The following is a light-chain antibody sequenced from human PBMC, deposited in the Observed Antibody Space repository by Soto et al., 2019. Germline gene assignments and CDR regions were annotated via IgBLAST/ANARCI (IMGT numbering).Light chain of an antibody. V-gene: IGKV1-33*01. CDR2: DAS. CDR1: QDISNY. J-gene: IGKJ1*01. CDR3: QQYDNLPWT. Sequence: DLQMTQSPSSLSASVGDRVNITCQASQDISNYLNWYQQKPGKAPKLLIYDASNLETGVPSRFSGSGSGTDFTFTISSLQPEDIATYYCQQYDNLPWTFGQGTKVEIK.